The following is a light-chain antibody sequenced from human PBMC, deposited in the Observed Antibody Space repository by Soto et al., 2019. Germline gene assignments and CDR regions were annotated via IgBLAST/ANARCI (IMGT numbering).Light chain of an antibody. Sequence: DIQMTQSQSSLSASVGARVSITCRASQGISKYLAWYQQKPGKAPKLLIYAASTLQSGVPSRFSGSGSGTDFTLTISSLKPKDVAPYYCQRYNIGPLAFGGGTKVEIK. CDR2: AAS. CDR1: QGISKY. J-gene: IGKJ4*01. CDR3: QRYNIGPLA. V-gene: IGKV1-27*01.